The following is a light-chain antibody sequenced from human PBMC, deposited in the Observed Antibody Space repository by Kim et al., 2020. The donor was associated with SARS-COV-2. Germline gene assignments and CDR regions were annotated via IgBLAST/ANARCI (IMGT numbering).Light chain of an antibody. CDR2: AVS. J-gene: IGLJ2*01. CDR1: SSDVGPYDR. Sequence: QSALTQPPSVSGSPGQSVTISCTGTSSDVGPYDRVSWYQQSPGTAPKLLILAVSSRPSGVPDRFSGSKSGNTASLTISGLQAEDEADYYCSSYTTTNTLIFGVGTQLTVL. V-gene: IGLV2-18*02. CDR3: SSYTTTNTLI.